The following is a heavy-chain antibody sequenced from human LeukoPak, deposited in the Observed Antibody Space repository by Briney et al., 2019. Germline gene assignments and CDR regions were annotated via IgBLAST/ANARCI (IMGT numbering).Heavy chain of an antibody. CDR2: IYYSGST. Sequence: PSETLSLTCTVSGGSISSSSYYWGWIRQPPGKGLEWIGSIYYSGSTYYNPSLKSRVTISVDTSKNQFSLKLSSVTAADAAVYYCARLSSKYYYGSGSYRGGYYFDYWGQGTLVTVSS. J-gene: IGHJ4*02. CDR3: ARLSSKYYYGSGSYRGGYYFDY. CDR1: GGSISSSSYY. D-gene: IGHD3-10*01. V-gene: IGHV4-39*07.